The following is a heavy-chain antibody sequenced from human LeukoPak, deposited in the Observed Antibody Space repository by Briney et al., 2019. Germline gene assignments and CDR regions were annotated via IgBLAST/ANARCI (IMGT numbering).Heavy chain of an antibody. V-gene: IGHV4-30-4*08. D-gene: IGHD2-8*01. Sequence: SETLSLTCTVSGGSISSGDYYWSWIRQPPGKGLEWIGYIYYSGSTYYNPSLKSRVTISVDTSKNQFSLTLNSVTAADTAVYYCATNKWSDPHYYYHYMDVWGKGTTVTVSS. CDR2: IYYSGST. CDR3: ATNKWSDPHYYYHYMDV. CDR1: GGSISSGDYY. J-gene: IGHJ6*03.